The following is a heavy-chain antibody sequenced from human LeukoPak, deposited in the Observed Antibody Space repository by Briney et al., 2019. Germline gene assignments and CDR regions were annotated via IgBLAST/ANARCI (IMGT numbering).Heavy chain of an antibody. CDR1: GYKLTNNW. CDR3: ARQGKLERDAFDI. D-gene: IGHD1-1*01. J-gene: IGHJ3*02. V-gene: IGHV5-51*01. CDR2: IYPGDSDT. Sequence: GESLKISCKISGYKLTNNWIGWVRQMPGKGLEWMGIIYPGDSDTRYSPSFQGQVTISADKSISTAYLQWSSLKASDTAMYYCARQGKLERDAFDIWGQGTMVTVSS.